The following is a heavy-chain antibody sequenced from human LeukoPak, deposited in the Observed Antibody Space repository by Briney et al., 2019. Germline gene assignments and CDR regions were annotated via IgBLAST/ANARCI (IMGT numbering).Heavy chain of an antibody. CDR2: IIPIFGTA. J-gene: IGHJ4*02. CDR3: ARSKRGYDDSSGYFDY. V-gene: IGHV1-69*05. CDR1: GVTFSSYA. D-gene: IGHD3-22*01. Sequence: SVNVSSTASGVTFSSYAISWVRQAPGQGLEWMGGIIPIFGTANSAQKFQGRVTITTDESTSTAYMELSSLRSENTAVYYCARSKRGYDDSSGYFDYWGQGTLVTVSS.